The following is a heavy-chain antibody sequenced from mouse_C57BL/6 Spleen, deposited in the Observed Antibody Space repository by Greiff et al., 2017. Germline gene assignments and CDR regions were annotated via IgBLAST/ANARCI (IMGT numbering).Heavy chain of an antibody. D-gene: IGHD2-1*01. J-gene: IGHJ1*03. CDR2: IYPGDGDT. CDR3: ARRGYGNYVRYFDV. CDR1: GYAFSSSW. V-gene: IGHV1-82*01. Sequence: VKLMESGPELVKPGASVKISCKASGYAFSSSWMNWVKQRPGKGLEWIGRIYPGDGDTNYNGKFKGKATLTADKSSSTAYMQLSSLTSEDSAVYVCARRGYGNYVRYFDVWGTGTTVTVSS.